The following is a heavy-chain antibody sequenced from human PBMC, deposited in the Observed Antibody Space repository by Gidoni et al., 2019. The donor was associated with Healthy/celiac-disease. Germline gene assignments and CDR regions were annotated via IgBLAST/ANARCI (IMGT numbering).Heavy chain of an antibody. V-gene: IGHV3-23*01. J-gene: IGHJ3*02. CDR1: GFTFRSSA. CDR3: AKDYYDSSGYYYYDAFDI. Sequence: EVQLLASGGGLVQPGGSLRLSCAASGFTFRSSAMSWVRQAPGKGLEWVSAISGSGGSTYYADSVKGRFTISRDNSKNTLYLQMNSLRAEDTAVYYCAKDYYDSSGYYYYDAFDIWGQGTMVTVSS. D-gene: IGHD3-22*01. CDR2: ISGSGGST.